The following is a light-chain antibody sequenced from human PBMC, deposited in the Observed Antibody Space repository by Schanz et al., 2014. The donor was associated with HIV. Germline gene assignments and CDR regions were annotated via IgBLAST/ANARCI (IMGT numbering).Light chain of an antibody. Sequence: DIVMTQSPDSLAVSLGERATINCKSSQSVLYSSNNKNYLAWYQQKPGQPPKLLIYWASTRESGVPDRFSGSGSGTDFNLTISSLQAEDVAVYYCQQYYSTPRTF. CDR1: QSVLYSSNNKNY. J-gene: IGKJ1*01. CDR2: WAS. CDR3: QQYYSTPRT. V-gene: IGKV4-1*01.